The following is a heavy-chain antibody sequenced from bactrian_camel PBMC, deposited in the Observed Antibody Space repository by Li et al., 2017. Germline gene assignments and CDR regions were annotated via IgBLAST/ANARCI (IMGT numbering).Heavy chain of an antibody. J-gene: IGHJ4*01. CDR3: AAKSAYQCGYFGNYNY. CDR1: GFTFSSYG. D-gene: IGHD2*01. V-gene: IGHV3S31*01. CDR2: ISIGGGST. Sequence: LVESGGGPVQAGGSLRLSCAASGFTFSSYGLSWVRQTPGQGLEWVSTISIGGGSTDYADSVKGRFTISQNNAKNTLHLQMNDLRPDDTAMYYCAAKSAYQCGYFGNYNYWGRGTQVTVS.